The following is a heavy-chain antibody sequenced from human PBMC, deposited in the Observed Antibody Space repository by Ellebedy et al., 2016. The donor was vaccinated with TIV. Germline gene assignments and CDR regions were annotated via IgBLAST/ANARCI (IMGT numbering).Heavy chain of an antibody. CDR1: GGSLSGFS. CDR2: INHRDST. V-gene: IGHV4-34*01. CDR3: ARCHFHDVDLNHWYIDL. J-gene: IGHJ2*01. Sequence: SETLSLTCAVYGGSLSGFSWSWIRQPPGKGLEWIGEINHRDSTNYNPSLKSRVTISVDTSRNQLSPRLNSVTAADTAVYYCARCHFHDVDLNHWYIDLWGRGTLVTVTS. D-gene: IGHD1-1*01.